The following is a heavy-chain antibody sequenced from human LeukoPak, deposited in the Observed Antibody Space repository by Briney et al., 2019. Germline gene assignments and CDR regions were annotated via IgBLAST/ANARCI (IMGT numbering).Heavy chain of an antibody. CDR1: GGSISSYY. CDR2: IYYSGST. J-gene: IGHJ4*02. Sequence: SETLSLTCTVSGGSISSYYWSWIQQPPGKGLEWIGYIYYSGSTNYNPSLKSRVTISVDTSKNQFSLKLSSVTAADTAVYYCARDAVAGIDYWGQETLVTVSS. D-gene: IGHD6-19*01. CDR3: ARDAVAGIDY. V-gene: IGHV4-59*01.